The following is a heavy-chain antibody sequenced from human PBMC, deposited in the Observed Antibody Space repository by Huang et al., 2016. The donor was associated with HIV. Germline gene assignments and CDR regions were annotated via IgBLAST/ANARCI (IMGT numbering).Heavy chain of an antibody. CDR3: ARDRDFYDSSGYWGFNYFDY. CDR1: GYAFTSYY. CDR2: INPRDGGT. D-gene: IGHD3-22*01. J-gene: IGHJ4*02. V-gene: IGHV1-46*01. Sequence: QVQLVQSGAEVKKPGASVKVSCKASGYAFTSYYMHWVRQAPGQGLECMGRINPRDGGTSYAQKFQGRVTTTRDTSTNTVFMELSSLRSEDTAVYYCARDRDFYDSSGYWGFNYFDYWGQGTLVTVSS.